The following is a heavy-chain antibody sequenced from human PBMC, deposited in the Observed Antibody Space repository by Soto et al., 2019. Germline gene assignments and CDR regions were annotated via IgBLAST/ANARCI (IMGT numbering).Heavy chain of an antibody. Sequence: GASVKVSCKASGYTFTSYGISWVRQAPGQGLEWMGWISAYNGNTNYAQKLQGRVTMTTDTSTSTAYMELRSLRSDDTAVYYCARDLLRFLEWSRTDAFDIWGQGTMVPVSS. J-gene: IGHJ3*02. CDR2: ISAYNGNT. CDR1: GYTFTSYG. V-gene: IGHV1-18*01. D-gene: IGHD3-3*01. CDR3: ARDLLRFLEWSRTDAFDI.